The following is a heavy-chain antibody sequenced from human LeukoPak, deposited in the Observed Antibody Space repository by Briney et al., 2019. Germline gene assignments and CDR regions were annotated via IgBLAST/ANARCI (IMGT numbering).Heavy chain of an antibody. Sequence: ASVKVSCKASGGTFSSYALSWVRQAPGQGLEWMGGIIPIFGTANYAQKFQGRVTITADESTSTAYMELSSLRSEDTAVYYCARVTYGDYPPHYYYYYMDVWGKGTTVTVSS. CDR3: ARVTYGDYPPHYYYYYMDV. D-gene: IGHD4-17*01. CDR2: IIPIFGTA. V-gene: IGHV1-69*13. J-gene: IGHJ6*03. CDR1: GGTFSSYA.